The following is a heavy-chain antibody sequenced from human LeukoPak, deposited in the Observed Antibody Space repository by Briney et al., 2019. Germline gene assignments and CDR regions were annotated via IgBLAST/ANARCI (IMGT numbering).Heavy chain of an antibody. J-gene: IGHJ5*02. D-gene: IGHD3-10*01. CDR2: ISYDGSNA. V-gene: IGHV3-30*18. CDR3: VKGDWHGSGNYYSDQFRP. CDR1: GFDFGAYG. Sequence: PGGSLRLSCAASGFDFGAYGMHWVRQAPGKGLDWVAVISYDGSNAYYGDSVKDRLTISRDNSHNTLFLQMNSLTTDDTAAYYCVKGDWHGSGNYYSDQFRPWGPGTLVTVS.